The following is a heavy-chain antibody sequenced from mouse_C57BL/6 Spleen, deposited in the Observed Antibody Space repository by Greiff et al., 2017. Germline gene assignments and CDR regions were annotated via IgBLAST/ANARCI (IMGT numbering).Heavy chain of an antibody. V-gene: IGHV5-6*01. J-gene: IGHJ3*01. D-gene: IGHD1-1*01. Sequence: EVKVVESGGDLVKPGGSLKLSCAASGFTFSSYGMSWVRQTPDKRLEWVATISSGGSYTYYPDSVKGRFTISRDNAKNTLYLQMSSLKSEDTAMYYCARLIITTVVATPFAYWGQGTLVTVSA. CDR1: GFTFSSYG. CDR3: ARLIITTVVATPFAY. CDR2: ISSGGSYT.